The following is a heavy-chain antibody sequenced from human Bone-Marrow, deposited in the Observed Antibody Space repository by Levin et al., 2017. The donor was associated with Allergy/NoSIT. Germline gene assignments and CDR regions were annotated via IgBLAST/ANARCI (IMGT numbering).Heavy chain of an antibody. CDR2: VSADAANT. CDR3: AKHLESQLLWLRVGYDAFDR. CDR1: EFTLSTFA. V-gene: IGHV3-23*01. D-gene: IGHD2-2*01. Sequence: GESLKISCAASEFTLSTFAMSWVRQSPGKGLEWVAAVSADAANTYYVDSVKGRFTISRDNSKNTVYLQLNSLRAEDTAVYSCAKHLESQLLWLRVGYDAFDRWGQGTMVTVSS. J-gene: IGHJ3*01.